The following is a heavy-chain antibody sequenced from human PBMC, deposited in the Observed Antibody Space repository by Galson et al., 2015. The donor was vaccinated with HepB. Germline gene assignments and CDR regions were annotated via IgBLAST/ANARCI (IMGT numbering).Heavy chain of an antibody. CDR3: AKDVSEGMTFDY. CDR2: ISGSASNT. J-gene: IGHJ4*02. V-gene: IGHV3-23*01. D-gene: IGHD6-13*01. CDR1: GFTFSNYA. Sequence: SLRLSCAASGFTFSNYAMAWIRQAPGKGLEWVSSISGSASNTYSADSVKGRFTISRDNSKNTLYLQMNSLRAEDTAVYYCAKDVSEGMTFDYWGQGTLVTVSS.